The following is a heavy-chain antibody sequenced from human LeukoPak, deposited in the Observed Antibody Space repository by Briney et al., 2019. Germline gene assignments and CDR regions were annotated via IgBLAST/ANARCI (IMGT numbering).Heavy chain of an antibody. D-gene: IGHD6-13*01. J-gene: IGHJ5*02. Sequence: SETPSLTCAVYGGSYSGYYWSWIRQSPGKGLEWIGETDHRGSTNYNPSLKSRITISVDKSKNQFSLKLSSVTAADTAVYYCARGRRQQLVRSRFDWFDPWGQGALVTVSS. CDR3: ARGRRQQLVRSRFDWFDP. V-gene: IGHV4-34*01. CDR1: GGSYSGYY. CDR2: TDHRGST.